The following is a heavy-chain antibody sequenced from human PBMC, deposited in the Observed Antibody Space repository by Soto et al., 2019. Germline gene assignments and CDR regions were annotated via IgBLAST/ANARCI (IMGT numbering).Heavy chain of an antibody. CDR3: ARVEVGGVIVSFDS. V-gene: IGHV1-3*05. Sequence: QVQLVQSRAEEKKAGASVKVSCKASGYTFTSYAMHWVRQAPGQRLEWMGWINGGNGNTKYSQKFQGRVTITRDTSGSTAYIELSSLRSEDTAVYYCARVEVGGVIVSFDSWGQGTLVTVSS. J-gene: IGHJ4*02. CDR1: GYTFTSYA. CDR2: INGGNGNT. D-gene: IGHD3-16*02.